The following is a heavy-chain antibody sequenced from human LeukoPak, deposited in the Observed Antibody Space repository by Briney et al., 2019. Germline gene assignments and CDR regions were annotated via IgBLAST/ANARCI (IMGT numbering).Heavy chain of an antibody. Sequence: GESLQISSQGSGYSFTSYWIGWVRQMTGKGLEWMGIIYPGDSDTRYSPSFQGQVTISADKSISTAYLQWSSLKASDTAMYYCARGNTYGGNHNGYWGQGTLVTVSS. V-gene: IGHV5-51*01. J-gene: IGHJ4*02. CDR2: IYPGDSDT. D-gene: IGHD4-23*01. CDR3: ARGNTYGGNHNGY. CDR1: GYSFTSYW.